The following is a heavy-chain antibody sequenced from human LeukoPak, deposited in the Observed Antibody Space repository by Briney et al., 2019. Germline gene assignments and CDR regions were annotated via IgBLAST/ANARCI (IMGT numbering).Heavy chain of an antibody. CDR1: GGSISSYY. CDR2: IYYSGST. Sequence: SETLSLTCTVSGGSISSYYWSWIRQPPGKGLEWIGYIYYSGSTNYNPSLKSRVTISVDMSKNQFSLKLSSVTAADTAVYYCARATIQLWSYYYYYYYMDVWGKGTTVTVSS. J-gene: IGHJ6*03. V-gene: IGHV4-59*01. CDR3: ARATIQLWSYYYYYYYMDV. D-gene: IGHD5-18*01.